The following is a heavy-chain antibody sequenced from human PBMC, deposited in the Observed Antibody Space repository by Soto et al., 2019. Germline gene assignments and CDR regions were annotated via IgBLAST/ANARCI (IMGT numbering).Heavy chain of an antibody. J-gene: IGHJ3*02. D-gene: IGHD6-19*01. CDR1: GFTFGDYE. CDR2: LSRSGNTI. V-gene: IGHV3-11*01. CDR3: ARSSGWDEADAFDM. Sequence: QVQLVESGGGLVQPGGSLRLSCAASGFTFGDYEMSWIRQAAGKGPEWVPFLSRSGNTIYYADSVKGRFSISRDNAENSLYLQMERLRVEDTATYFCARSSGWDEADAFDMWGQGTMVTVSA.